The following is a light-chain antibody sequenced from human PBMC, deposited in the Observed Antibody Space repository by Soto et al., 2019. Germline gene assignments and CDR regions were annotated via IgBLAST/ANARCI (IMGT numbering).Light chain of an antibody. CDR2: GTS. CDR3: QQYRSSSWT. CDR1: HSDSSSY. Sequence: EIVLTQSPGTLSLSPGERATLSCRASHSDSSSYLAWYQQKPGQAPRLLIYGTSSTATAIQDRFSDSGSGTDFTLTFSRLEPEDFAVYYCQQYRSSSWTFGQGTKVEIK. V-gene: IGKV3-20*01. J-gene: IGKJ1*01.